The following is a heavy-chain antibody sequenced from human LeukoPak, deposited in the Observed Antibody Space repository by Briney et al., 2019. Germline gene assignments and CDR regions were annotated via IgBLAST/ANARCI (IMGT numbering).Heavy chain of an antibody. CDR3: ARYTIANGFDM. CDR2: MNPSDQT. V-gene: IGHV1-8*01. D-gene: IGHD2-21*01. Sequence: AGVKVSCKAGGYTSNRPDINWVRQATGKGREWLGWMNPSDQTGYAQNFQGRLTFTRDISRNTAYMELSSLTPDDTGVYFCARYTIANGFDMWGQGTMATVSS. CDR1: GYTSNRPD. J-gene: IGHJ3*02.